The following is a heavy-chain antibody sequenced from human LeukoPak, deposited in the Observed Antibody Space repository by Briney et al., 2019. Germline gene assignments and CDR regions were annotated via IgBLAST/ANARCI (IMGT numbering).Heavy chain of an antibody. CDR3: ARKSAVAGGAAEYFQH. V-gene: IGHV5-51*01. CDR2: IYPGDSDT. D-gene: IGHD6-19*01. Sequence: GESLKISCKGSGYSFTNYWIGWVRQMPGKGLEWMGIIYPGDSDTRYSPSFQGQVTISADKSITTAYLQWSSLKASDTAMYYCARKSAVAGGAAEYFQHWGQGTLVTVSS. CDR1: GYSFTNYW. J-gene: IGHJ1*01.